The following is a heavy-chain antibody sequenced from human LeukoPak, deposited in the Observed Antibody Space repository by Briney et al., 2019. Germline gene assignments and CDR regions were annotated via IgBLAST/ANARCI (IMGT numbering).Heavy chain of an antibody. CDR1: GSTFSSYG. D-gene: IGHD1-20*01. J-gene: IGHJ4*02. Sequence: PGGNLDLSCAAPGSTFSSYGIPGVRQAQAKGLGWVAVISYDGSNKYYADSVKGRFTISRDNSKNTLYLQMNSLRAEDTAVYYCAKVGITESFDYWGQGTLVTVSS. V-gene: IGHV3-30*18. CDR2: ISYDGSNK. CDR3: AKVGITESFDY.